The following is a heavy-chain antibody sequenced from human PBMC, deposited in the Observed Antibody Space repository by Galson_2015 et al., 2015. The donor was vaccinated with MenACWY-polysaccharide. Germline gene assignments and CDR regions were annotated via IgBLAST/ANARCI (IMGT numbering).Heavy chain of an antibody. J-gene: IGHJ4*02. V-gene: IGHV3-21*01. CDR2: ISSSSSYI. Sequence: SLRLSCAASGFTFSSYSMNWVRQAPGKRLEWVSSISSSSSYIYYADSVKGRFTISRDNAKNSLYLQMNSLRAEDTAVYYCASSIVGAHLGYWGQGTLVTVSS. CDR1: GFTFSSYS. CDR3: ASSIVGAHLGY. D-gene: IGHD1-26*01.